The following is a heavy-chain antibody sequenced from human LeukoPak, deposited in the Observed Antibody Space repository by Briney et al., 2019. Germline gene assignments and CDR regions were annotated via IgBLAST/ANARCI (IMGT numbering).Heavy chain of an antibody. D-gene: IGHD2-2*01. CDR1: GGSISPYY. CDR2: IFHTGSGST. J-gene: IGHJ6*03. CDR3: ARDRIVVVSAATGYYYYYYMDV. Sequence: PSETLSLTCTVSGGSISPYYWSWIRQPPGKGLEWIGYIFHTGSGSTSHNPSLKSRVTISVDTSKNQFSLNLNSVTAADTAVYYCARDRIVVVSAATGYYYYYYMDVWGKGTTVTVSS. V-gene: IGHV4-59*12.